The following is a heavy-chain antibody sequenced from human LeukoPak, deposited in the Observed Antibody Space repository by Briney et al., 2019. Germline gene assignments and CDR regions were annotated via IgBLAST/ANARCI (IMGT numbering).Heavy chain of an antibody. Sequence: ASVKVSCKASGYTFTSHGISWVRQAPGQGLEWMGWISAYNGNTNYAQKLQGRVTMTTDTSTSTAYMELRSLRSDDTAVYYCARDALVLRYSHWFDPWGQGTLLTVSS. J-gene: IGHJ5*02. D-gene: IGHD3-9*01. CDR2: ISAYNGNT. CDR1: GYTFTSHG. V-gene: IGHV1-18*01. CDR3: ARDALVLRYSHWFDP.